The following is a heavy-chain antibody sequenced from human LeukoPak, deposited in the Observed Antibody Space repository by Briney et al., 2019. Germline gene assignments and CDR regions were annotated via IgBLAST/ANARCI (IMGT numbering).Heavy chain of an antibody. CDR2: INPNSGGT. Sequence: ASVKVSCKASGYTFTGYYMHWVRQAPGQGLEWMGRINPNSGGTNYAQKFQGRVTMTRDTSISTAYMELSRLRSDDTAVYYCATTAADGYCSSTSCYTGAFDIWGQGTMVTVSS. D-gene: IGHD2-2*02. J-gene: IGHJ3*02. CDR1: GYTFTGYY. V-gene: IGHV1-2*06. CDR3: ATTAADGYCSSTSCYTGAFDI.